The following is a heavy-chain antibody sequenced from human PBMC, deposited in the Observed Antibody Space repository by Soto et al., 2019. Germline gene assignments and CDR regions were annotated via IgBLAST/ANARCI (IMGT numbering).Heavy chain of an antibody. V-gene: IGHV1-45*02. Sequence: ASVKVSCKASGYTFTYRYLHWVRQAPGQALEWMGWITPFNGNTNYAQKFQDRVTITRDRSMSTAYMELSSLRSEDTAMYYCAGTSPYYYYGMDVWGQGTTVTVSS. CDR3: AGTSPYYYYGMDV. CDR2: ITPFNGNT. J-gene: IGHJ6*02. CDR1: GYTFTYRY.